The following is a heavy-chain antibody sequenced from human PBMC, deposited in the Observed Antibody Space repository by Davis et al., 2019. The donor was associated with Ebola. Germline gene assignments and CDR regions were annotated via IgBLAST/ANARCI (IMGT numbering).Heavy chain of an antibody. J-gene: IGHJ5*02. V-gene: IGHV3-21*01. CDR3: AREDKREFDP. Sequence: PGGSLRLSCAASGFTFSSYAMSWLRLAPGKGLEWVSSISSSSSYIYYADSVKGRFTISRDNAKNSLYLQMNSLRAEDTAVYYCAREDKREFDPWGQGTLVTVSS. CDR2: ISSSSSYI. CDR1: GFTFSSYA.